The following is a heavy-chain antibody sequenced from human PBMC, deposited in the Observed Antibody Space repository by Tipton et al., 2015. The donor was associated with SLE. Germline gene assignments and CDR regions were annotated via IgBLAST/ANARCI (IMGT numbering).Heavy chain of an antibody. CDR3: ARDNGELDY. D-gene: IGHD4-17*01. J-gene: IGHJ4*02. CDR2: ISSSGSYT. Sequence: SLRLSCAASGFTFKSYSMNWVRQAPGKGLRWVSSISSSGSYTNYADSVKGRFTISRDSAKNPLYLQMNRLIAEDTAVYYCARDNGELDYWGQGTTVTVSS. CDR1: GFTFKSYS. V-gene: IGHV3-21*03.